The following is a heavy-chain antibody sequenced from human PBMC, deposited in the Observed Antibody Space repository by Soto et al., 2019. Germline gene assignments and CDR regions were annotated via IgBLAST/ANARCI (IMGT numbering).Heavy chain of an antibody. V-gene: IGHV3-53*01. CDR1: GFTVSSNY. J-gene: IGHJ6*02. CDR3: ARDGGKWYYDFWSGYYSPYYYYYGMDV. CDR2: IYSGGST. D-gene: IGHD3-3*01. Sequence: LRLSCAASGFTVSSNYMSWVRQAPGKGLEWVSVIYSGGSTYYADSVKGRFTISRDNSKNTLYLQMNSLRAEDTAVYYCARDGGKWYYDFWSGYYSPYYYYYGMDVWGQGTTVTVSS.